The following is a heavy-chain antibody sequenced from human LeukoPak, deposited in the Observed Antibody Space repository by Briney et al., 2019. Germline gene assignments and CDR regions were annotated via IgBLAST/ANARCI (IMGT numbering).Heavy chain of an antibody. J-gene: IGHJ4*02. CDR2: ISSSSSYI. D-gene: IGHD2-8*01. CDR1: GFTFSSYS. CDR3: ARTNRYCTSGVCSYYFDY. V-gene: IGHV3-21*01. Sequence: GGSLRLSCAASGFTFSSYSMNWVRQAPGKGLEWVSSISSSSSYIYYADSVKGRFTISRDNAKNSLYLQMNSLRAEDTAVYYCARTNRYCTSGVCSYYFDYWGQGTLVAVPS.